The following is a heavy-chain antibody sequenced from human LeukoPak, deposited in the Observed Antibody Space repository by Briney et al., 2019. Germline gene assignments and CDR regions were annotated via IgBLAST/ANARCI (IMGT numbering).Heavy chain of an antibody. V-gene: IGHV4-34*01. J-gene: IGHJ5*02. CDR2: INHSGST. D-gene: IGHD6-19*01. Sequence: SETLSLTCAVYGGSFSGYYWSWIRQPPGKGLEWIGEINHSGSTNYNPSLKSRVTISVDTSKNQFSLKLSSVTAADTAVYYCARVIAVAGRNWFDPWGQGTLVTVSS. CDR1: GGSFSGYY. CDR3: ARVIAVAGRNWFDP.